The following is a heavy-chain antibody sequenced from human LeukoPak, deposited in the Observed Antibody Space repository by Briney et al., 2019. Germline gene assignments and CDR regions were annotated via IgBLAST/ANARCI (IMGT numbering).Heavy chain of an antibody. CDR1: GYSISSGYY. CDR2: ISSSGGLI. J-gene: IGHJ4*02. D-gene: IGHD3-10*01. Sequence: LSLICTVSGYSISSGYYWGWIRQPPGKGLEWISYISSSGGLIYYADSVKGRFTISRDNAKKSLYLQMNSLRAEDTALYYCARGDRSTMATLDYWGQGTLVTVSS. V-gene: IGHV3-11*04. CDR3: ARGDRSTMATLDY.